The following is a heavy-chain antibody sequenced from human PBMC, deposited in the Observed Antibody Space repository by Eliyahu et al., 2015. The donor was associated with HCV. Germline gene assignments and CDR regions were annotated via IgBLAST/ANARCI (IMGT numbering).Heavy chain of an antibody. CDR1: GFTVXSNY. Sequence: EVQLVESGGGLIQPGGSLRLSCAASGFTVXSNYMSWVRQAPGKGLEWVSVIYSGGSTYYADSVKGRFTISRDNSKNTLYLQMNSLRAEDTAVYYCVGGVAGTGSYYYYGMDVWGQGTTVTVSS. D-gene: IGHD6-19*01. CDR3: VGGVAGTGSYYYYGMDV. V-gene: IGHV3-53*01. J-gene: IGHJ6*02. CDR2: IYSGGST.